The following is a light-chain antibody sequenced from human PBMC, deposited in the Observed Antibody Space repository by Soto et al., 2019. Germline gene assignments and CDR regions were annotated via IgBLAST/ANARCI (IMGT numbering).Light chain of an antibody. J-gene: IGLJ2*01. V-gene: IGLV2-14*03. CDR2: DVT. CDR1: SSDVGGYNY. Sequence: LTQPASVSGSPGQSITISCTETSSDVGGYNYVSWYQQYPGKAPKLMIYDVTSRPSGVSNRFSGSKSGNTASLTISGLQAEDEADYYCSSHASNRDVFFGGGTK. CDR3: SSHASNRDVF.